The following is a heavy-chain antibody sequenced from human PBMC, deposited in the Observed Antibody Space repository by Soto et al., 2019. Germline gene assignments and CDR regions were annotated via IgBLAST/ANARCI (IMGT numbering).Heavy chain of an antibody. D-gene: IGHD4-17*01. Sequence: SETLSLTCTVSGGSISSYYRSWVRQYPGKGLEWIGYIYYSGSTNYNPSLKSRVTISVDTSKNQFSLKLSSVTAADTAVYYCARHLTDYAQSTNNWFDPWGQGTLVTVSS. CDR2: IYYSGST. V-gene: IGHV4-59*08. CDR3: ARHLTDYAQSTNNWFDP. J-gene: IGHJ5*02. CDR1: GGSISSYY.